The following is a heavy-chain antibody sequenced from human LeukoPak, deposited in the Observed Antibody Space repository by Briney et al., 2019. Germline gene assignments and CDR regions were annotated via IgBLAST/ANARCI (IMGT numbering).Heavy chain of an antibody. D-gene: IGHD4-17*01. V-gene: IGHV3-11*04. CDR1: GFIFSDLY. Sequence: PGGSLRLSCTTSGFIFSDLYMSRIRQAPGKGLEWVSCISSSGFTIYYADSLKGRFSISRDNAKKSLYLQMDSLRVEDTAVYYCAREVTMLTSDYSFDLWGRGTLVTVSS. J-gene: IGHJ2*01. CDR2: ISSSGFTI. CDR3: AREVTMLTSDYSFDL.